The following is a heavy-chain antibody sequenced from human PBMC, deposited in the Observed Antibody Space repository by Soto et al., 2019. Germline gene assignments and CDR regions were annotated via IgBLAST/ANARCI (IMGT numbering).Heavy chain of an antibody. CDR1: GFTFSSYW. CDR2: IKQDGSEK. V-gene: IGHV3-7*03. J-gene: IGHJ4*02. D-gene: IGHD3-10*01. Sequence: PGGSLRLSCAASGFTFSSYWMSWVRQAPGRGLEWVANIKQDGSEKYYVDSVKGRFTISRDNAKNSLYLQMNTLRAEDTAVYYCAKDMGAKRITFVRGVISSDYWGQGTVVTVSS. CDR3: AKDMGAKRITFVRGVISSDY.